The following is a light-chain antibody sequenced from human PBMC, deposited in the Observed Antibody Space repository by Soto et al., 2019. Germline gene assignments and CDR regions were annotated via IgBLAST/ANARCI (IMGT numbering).Light chain of an antibody. CDR1: SSKIGTNA. V-gene: IGLV1-44*01. CDR2: NNN. CDR3: AAWDDSPNGYV. Sequence: QSVLTQPPSASGTPGQRVTISCSGGSSKIGTNAVNWYQQLPGTAPKLLIYNNNQRPSGVPDRFSGSKSGTSASLAISGLQSEDEADYYCAAWDDSPNGYVFGTGTKVTVL. J-gene: IGLJ1*01.